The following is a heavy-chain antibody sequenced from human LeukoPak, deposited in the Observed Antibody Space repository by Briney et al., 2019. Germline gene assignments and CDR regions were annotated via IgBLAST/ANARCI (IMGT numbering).Heavy chain of an antibody. CDR1: GYSFPSYG. CDR2: ISPYNDNT. J-gene: IGHJ4*02. Sequence: ASVKVSCKASGYSFPSYGISWVRQAPGQGPEWMGWISPYNDNTNYAQKLQGRATLTTDTSTSAAYMELRSLRSDDTAVYYCARHFYGSGTYYHFDYWGQGTLVTVSS. D-gene: IGHD3-10*01. CDR3: ARHFYGSGTYYHFDY. V-gene: IGHV1-18*01.